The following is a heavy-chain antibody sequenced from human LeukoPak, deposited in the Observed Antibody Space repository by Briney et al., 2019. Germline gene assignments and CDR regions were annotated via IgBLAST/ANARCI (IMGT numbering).Heavy chain of an antibody. CDR2: INGGGGST. D-gene: IGHD2-2*01. J-gene: IGHJ4*02. Sequence: GGSLRLSCAASGFTFSSYAMTWVRQAPGKGLEWVSVINGGGGSTFYADSVKGRFTISRDNSKNTLYLQMNGLRAEDTAVYYCAKEGGKSSSSCYYFDHWGQGSLVTVSS. V-gene: IGHV3-23*01. CDR1: GFTFSSYA. CDR3: AKEGGKSSSSCYYFDH.